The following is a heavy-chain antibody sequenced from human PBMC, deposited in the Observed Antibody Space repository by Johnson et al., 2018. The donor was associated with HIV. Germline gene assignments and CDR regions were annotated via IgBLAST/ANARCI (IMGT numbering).Heavy chain of an antibody. CDR2: LSYDGSTK. CDR1: GFSFSSYA. V-gene: IGHV3-30*04. D-gene: IGHD1-26*01. Sequence: QVQLVESGGGVVQPGRSLGLSCAASGFSFSSYAMHWVRQAPGKGLEWVASLSYDGSTKDYADSVKGRFTISRDISKNLLYLQMNSLRAEDTAVYYCAREGAWEVRPGAFDIWGQGTMVTVSS. J-gene: IGHJ3*02. CDR3: AREGAWEVRPGAFDI.